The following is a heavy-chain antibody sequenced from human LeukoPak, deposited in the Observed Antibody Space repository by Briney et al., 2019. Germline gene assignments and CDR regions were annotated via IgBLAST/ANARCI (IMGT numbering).Heavy chain of an antibody. Sequence: GESLKISCKGSEYSFTTYWIGWVRQTPGKGLEWMGIIYPGDSDTKYGPSFQGQVTISTDKSINTAYLQWSSLKASDTAIYYCARVKQAVALVDVFDIWGQGTMVTASS. J-gene: IGHJ3*02. CDR2: IYPGDSDT. V-gene: IGHV5-51*01. CDR3: ARVKQAVALVDVFDI. D-gene: IGHD6-13*01. CDR1: EYSFTTYW.